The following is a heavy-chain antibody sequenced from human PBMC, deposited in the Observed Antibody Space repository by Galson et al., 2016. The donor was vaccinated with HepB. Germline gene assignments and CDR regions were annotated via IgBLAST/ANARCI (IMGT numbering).Heavy chain of an antibody. Sequence: TLSLTCSVSGGSVYSHDYYWPWIRQPPGKGLEWIGYIYYSGTTYYNPSLKSRIAMSIDTSKDQISLTMTSVTAADTAVYYCARLYVGWGHYRFDSWGQGSLLIVSS. V-gene: IGHV4-30-4*01. CDR1: GGSVYSHDYY. CDR2: IYYSGTT. D-gene: IGHD3-16*02. CDR3: ARLYVGWGHYRFDS. J-gene: IGHJ4*02.